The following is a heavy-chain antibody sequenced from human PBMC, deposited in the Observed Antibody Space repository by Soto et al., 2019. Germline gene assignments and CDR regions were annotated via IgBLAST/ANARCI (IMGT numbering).Heavy chain of an antibody. V-gene: IGHV4-30-2*01. Sequence: PSETLSLTCAVSGGSISSGGYSWSWIRQPPGQGLEWIAYIYHSVSTYYNPSLKSRVTISVDRSKNQFSLKLSSVTAADTAVYYCARLKTYDVLNKSDYWGQESLVTVSS. CDR1: GGSISSGGYS. D-gene: IGHD3-9*01. J-gene: IGHJ4*02. CDR2: IYHSVST. CDR3: ARLKTYDVLNKSDY.